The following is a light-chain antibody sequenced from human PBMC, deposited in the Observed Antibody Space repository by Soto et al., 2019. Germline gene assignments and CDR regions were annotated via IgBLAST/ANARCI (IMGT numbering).Light chain of an antibody. Sequence: QSVLIQPRSVSGSPGQSVTISCTGTSSDVGVYKYVSWYRQPPGKAPKLMIYDVTTRPSGVPDRFSGSKSGNTASLTISGLQAEDEADYYCCSYAGDYTFVFGSGTKLTVL. J-gene: IGLJ1*01. CDR2: DVT. CDR1: SSDVGVYKY. CDR3: CSYAGDYTFV. V-gene: IGLV2-11*01.